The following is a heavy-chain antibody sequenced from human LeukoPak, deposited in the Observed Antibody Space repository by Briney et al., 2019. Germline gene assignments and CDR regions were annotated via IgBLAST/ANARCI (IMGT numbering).Heavy chain of an antibody. D-gene: IGHD3-10*01. CDR1: GYTFTSYD. CDR3: AVGPYYGSGSSLDY. CDR2: MNPNSGNT. V-gene: IGHV1-8*03. J-gene: IGHJ4*02. Sequence: ASVKVSCKASGYTFTSYDINWVRQATGQGLEWMGWMNPNSGNTGYAQKFQGRVTITRNTSIGTAYMELSSLRSEDTAVYYCAVGPYYGSGSSLDYWGQGTLVTVSS.